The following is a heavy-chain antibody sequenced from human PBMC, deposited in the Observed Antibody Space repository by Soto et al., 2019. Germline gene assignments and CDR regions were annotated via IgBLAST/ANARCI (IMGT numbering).Heavy chain of an antibody. J-gene: IGHJ4*02. Sequence: QVQLQESGPGLVKPSETLSLTCTVSGGSISNHYWSWIRQPPGQGLEWIGYIYYNGNTNYNPPLKSRVTMSVDTSKNQSSLKLSSVTAADTAVYYCTRANWYSEYWGQGTLVTVSS. CDR3: TRANWYSEY. CDR2: IYYNGNT. D-gene: IGHD7-27*01. CDR1: GGSISNHY. V-gene: IGHV4-59*11.